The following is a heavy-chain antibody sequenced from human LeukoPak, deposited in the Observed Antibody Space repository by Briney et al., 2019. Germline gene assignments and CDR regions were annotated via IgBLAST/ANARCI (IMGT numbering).Heavy chain of an antibody. J-gene: IGHJ4*02. CDR3: ARPLGSLSYDSSGYYSPFDY. V-gene: IGHV1-2*02. CDR2: INPNSGGT. Sequence: GASVTVSCTSSGYTFTGCYMHWVRQAPGQGLEWMGWINPNSGGTNYAQKFQGRVTMTRDTSISTAYMELSRLRSDDTAVYYCARPLGSLSYDSSGYYSPFDYWGQGTLVTVSS. D-gene: IGHD3-22*01. CDR1: GYTFTGCY.